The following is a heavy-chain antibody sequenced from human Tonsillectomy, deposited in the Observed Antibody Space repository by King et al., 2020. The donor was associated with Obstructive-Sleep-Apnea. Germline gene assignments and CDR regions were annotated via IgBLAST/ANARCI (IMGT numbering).Heavy chain of an antibody. CDR3: ARIQCFYGDYVWDDY. V-gene: IGHV2-70*11. D-gene: IGHD4-17*01. Sequence: TLKESGPALVKPTQTLTLTCSVSGFSVSTSGMCVSWIRQPPGRALEWLARIDWDDDKYYIRSLKTRLTISKDTSKNQVVLIMTNMDPVDTATYYCARIQCFYGDYVWDDYWGQGTLVTVSS. CDR1: GFSVSTSGMC. J-gene: IGHJ4*02. CDR2: IDWDDDK.